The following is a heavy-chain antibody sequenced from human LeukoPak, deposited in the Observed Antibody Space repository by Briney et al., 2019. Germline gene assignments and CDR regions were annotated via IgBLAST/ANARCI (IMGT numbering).Heavy chain of an antibody. D-gene: IGHD3-10*01. CDR3: ARPIWYGSGSYYTN. CDR2: INHSGST. J-gene: IGHJ4*02. CDR1: GGSFSGYY. Sequence: SETLSLTCAVYGGSFSGYYWSWIRQPPGKGLEWIGEINHSGSTNYNPSLKSRVTISVDTSKNQFSLKLSSVTAADTAVYYCARPIWYGSGSYYTNWGQGTLVTVSS. V-gene: IGHV4-34*01.